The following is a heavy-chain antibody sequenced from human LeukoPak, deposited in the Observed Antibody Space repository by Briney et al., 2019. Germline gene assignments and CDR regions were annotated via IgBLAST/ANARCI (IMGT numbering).Heavy chain of an antibody. CDR1: GFIVSGTY. Sequence: GGSLRLSCAASGFIVSGTYMIWVRQAPGKGLECVSIIYSGGDTYYTDSVKGRFSVSRDNSKNTLYLQMNSLRAEDTAVYYCAELGITMIGGVWGKGTTVTISS. CDR3: AELGITMIGGV. CDR2: IYSGGDT. D-gene: IGHD3-10*02. J-gene: IGHJ6*04. V-gene: IGHV3-53*01.